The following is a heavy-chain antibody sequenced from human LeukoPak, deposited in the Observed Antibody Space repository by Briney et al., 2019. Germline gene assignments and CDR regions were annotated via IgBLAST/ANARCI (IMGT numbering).Heavy chain of an antibody. Sequence: SQTLSLTCAISGDSVSNNTAAWTWIRQSPSGGLEWLGRTNYRSKWYNDYSVSVKSRVTIKPETSRNQCSLQLNSVTPEDTAVYYCAKDLRRRIAVAGTSGWFDPWGQGTLVTVSS. V-gene: IGHV6-1*01. J-gene: IGHJ5*02. CDR2: TNYRSKWYN. CDR3: AKDLRRRIAVAGTSGWFDP. CDR1: GDSVSNNTAA. D-gene: IGHD6-19*01.